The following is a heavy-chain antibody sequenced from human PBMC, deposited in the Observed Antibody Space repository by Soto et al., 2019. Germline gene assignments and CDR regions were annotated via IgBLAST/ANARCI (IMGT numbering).Heavy chain of an antibody. CDR2: ISGSGSST. J-gene: IGHJ4*02. CDR3: AKENGFQFVNFGASGFDY. Sequence: EVQLLESGGGLVQPGGSLRLSCAASGFRFSSKAMSWVRQAPGKGLEWVSIISGSGSSTYYTDSLKGRFTISRDNSKNMVYLAMNYLRAEDTAVYYCAKENGFQFVNFGASGFDYWGQGSLVSVSS. CDR1: GFRFSSKA. V-gene: IGHV3-23*01. D-gene: IGHD6-6*01.